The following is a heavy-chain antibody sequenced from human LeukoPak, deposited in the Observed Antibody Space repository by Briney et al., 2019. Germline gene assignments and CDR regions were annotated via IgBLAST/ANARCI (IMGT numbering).Heavy chain of an antibody. D-gene: IGHD1-26*01. CDR1: GFSFDDYA. Sequence: GGSLRLSCAASGFSFDDYAMHWVRQAPGKGLEWVSGISWNSGSIGYADSVKGRFTISRDNAKNSLYLQMNSLRAEDTALYYCAKDTVGATANLFDYWGQGTLVTVSS. J-gene: IGHJ4*02. V-gene: IGHV3-9*01. CDR2: ISWNSGSI. CDR3: AKDTVGATANLFDY.